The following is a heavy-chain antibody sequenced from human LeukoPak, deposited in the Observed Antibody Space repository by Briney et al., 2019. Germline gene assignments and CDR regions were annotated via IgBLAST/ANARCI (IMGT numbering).Heavy chain of an antibody. Sequence: PSETLSLTCAVYGGSFSDYYWNGIPQPPGKGLEGSGEINHSGTTNYNPSLKSRVTISVDTSKNQFSLRLSAVTAADTAVYHCARGLRLPSRSAPAVPHVWAKGTTVTVSA. CDR2: INHSGTT. D-gene: IGHD2-2*01. CDR1: GGSFSDYY. J-gene: IGHJ6*04. V-gene: IGHV4-34*01. CDR3: ARGLRLPSRSAPAVPHV.